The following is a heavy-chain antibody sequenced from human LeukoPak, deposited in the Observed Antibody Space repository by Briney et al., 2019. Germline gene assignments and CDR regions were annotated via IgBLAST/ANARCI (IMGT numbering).Heavy chain of an antibody. CDR1: GDSVLSNSVT. J-gene: IGHJ5*02. CDR2: TYYRSTWYN. V-gene: IGHV6-1*01. CDR3: ARRLTQYDCFDP. D-gene: IGHD2-2*01. Sequence: SQTLSLTCAISGDSVLSNSVTWNWIRQSPSRGLEWLGRTYYRSTWYNDYAVSVRGRITVNPDTSKNQFSLHLNSVTPEDTAVYYCARRLTQYDCFDPWGQGILVTVSS.